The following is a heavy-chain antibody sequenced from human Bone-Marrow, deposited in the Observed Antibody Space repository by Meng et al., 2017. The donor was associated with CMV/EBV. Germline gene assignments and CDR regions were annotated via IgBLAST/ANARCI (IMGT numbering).Heavy chain of an antibody. CDR1: GFTFDDYA. CDR2: IKQDGSEK. CDR3: AKQSFPLRYCSSTSCPSTYFDY. Sequence: GGSLRLSCAASGFTFDDYAMHWVRQAPGKGLEWVANIKQDGSEKYYVDSVKGRFTISRDNAKNSLYLQMNSLRAEDTAVYYCAKQSFPLRYCSSTSCPSTYFDYWGQGTLVTVSS. V-gene: IGHV3-7*03. D-gene: IGHD2-2*01. J-gene: IGHJ4*02.